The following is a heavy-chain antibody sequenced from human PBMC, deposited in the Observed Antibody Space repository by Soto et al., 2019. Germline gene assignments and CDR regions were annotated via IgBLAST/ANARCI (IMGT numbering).Heavy chain of an antibody. D-gene: IGHD4-17*01. J-gene: IGHJ5*02. CDR2: ISSSSSYI. CDR1: GFTFSSYS. V-gene: IGHV3-21*01. CDR3: AREWGDYGDYVA. Sequence: EVQLVESGGGLVKPGGSLRLSCAASGFTFSSYSMNWVRQAPGKGLEGVSSISSSSSYIYYADSVKGRFTISRDNAKNSLYLQMNSLRAEDTAVYYCAREWGDYGDYVAWGQGTLVTVSS.